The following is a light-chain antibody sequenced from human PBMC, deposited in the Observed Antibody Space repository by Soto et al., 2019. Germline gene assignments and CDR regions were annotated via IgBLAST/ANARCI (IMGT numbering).Light chain of an antibody. J-gene: IGLJ2*01. Sequence: QSALTQPASVSGSPGQSITISCTGTSSDVGGYNYVSWYQQHPGKAPKLMIYEVSKRPSGVSDRFSGSKSGNTASLTISGLQAEDEADYYCSSYTSGSTVTVVFGGGTKLTVL. CDR3: SSYTSGSTVTVV. CDR1: SSDVGGYNY. V-gene: IGLV2-14*01. CDR2: EVS.